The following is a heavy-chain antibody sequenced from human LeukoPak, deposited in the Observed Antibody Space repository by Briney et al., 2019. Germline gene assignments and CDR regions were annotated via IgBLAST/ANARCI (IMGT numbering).Heavy chain of an antibody. CDR3: VRHEYSGSSADY. CDR2: IYYSGST. Sequence: SETLSLTCTVSGGSISSYYWSWVRQPPGKGLEWIGYIYYSGSTNYNPSLKSRVTISVDTSKNQFSLKLSSVTAADTAVYYCVRHEYSGSSADYWGQGTLVTVSS. CDR1: GGSISSYY. J-gene: IGHJ4*02. D-gene: IGHD1-26*01. V-gene: IGHV4-59*08.